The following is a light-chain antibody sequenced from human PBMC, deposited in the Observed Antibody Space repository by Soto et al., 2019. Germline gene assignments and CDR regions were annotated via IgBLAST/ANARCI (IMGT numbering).Light chain of an antibody. CDR2: EVS. V-gene: IGLV2-14*01. Sequence: QSVLTQPACVSGSPGQSITISCTGTSGDIGSYDYVSWYQQPPGKAPKLILYEVSNRPSGISNRFSGSKSGSMASLTISGLQSEDQADYFCSSYTTSNTLVFGGGTKVTVL. CDR3: SSYTTSNTLV. CDR1: SGDIGSYDY. J-gene: IGLJ2*01.